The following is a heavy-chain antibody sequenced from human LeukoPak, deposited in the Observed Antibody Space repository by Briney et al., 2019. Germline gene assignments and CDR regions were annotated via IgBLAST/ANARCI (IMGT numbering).Heavy chain of an antibody. CDR2: ISWNSGNI. CDR3: ATLERGYAVAVDY. V-gene: IGHV3-9*01. D-gene: IGHD6-19*01. Sequence: GGPLRLSCAASGFTFADYAMHWVRQTPGKGLEWVSGISWNSGNIDYADSVKGRFTISRDNSKNTLYLQMNSLRAEDTAVYYCATLERGYAVAVDYWGQGTLVTVSS. CDR1: GFTFADYA. J-gene: IGHJ4*02.